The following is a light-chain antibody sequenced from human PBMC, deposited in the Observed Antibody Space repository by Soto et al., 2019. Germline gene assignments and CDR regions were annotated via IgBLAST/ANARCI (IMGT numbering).Light chain of an antibody. CDR3: QQYNDRPRT. CDR2: GAS. J-gene: IGKJ1*01. CDR1: QSVSSS. V-gene: IGKV3-15*01. Sequence: EMVMTQSPATLSVSLGERVTLSCRASQSVSSSLAWYQQKPGQAPRLLIYGASTRSTAIPARFSGSGSGTEFTLTISSLHSEDFAVYHCQQYNDRPRTFGQGTKV.